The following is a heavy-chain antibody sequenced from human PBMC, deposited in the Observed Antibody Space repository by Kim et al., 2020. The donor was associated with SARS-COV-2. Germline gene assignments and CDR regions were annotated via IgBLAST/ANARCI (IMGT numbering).Heavy chain of an antibody. J-gene: IGHJ3*02. Sequence: GGSLRLSCAASGFTFSSYAMSWVRQAPGKGLEWVSVIYSGGSSTYYADSVKGRFTISRDNSKNTLYLQMNSLRAEATAVYYCAKDSSLNPYYYDSSAFDIWGQGTMVTVSS. CDR1: GFTFSSYA. CDR2: IYSGGSST. D-gene: IGHD3-22*01. CDR3: AKDSSLNPYYYDSSAFDI. V-gene: IGHV3-23*03.